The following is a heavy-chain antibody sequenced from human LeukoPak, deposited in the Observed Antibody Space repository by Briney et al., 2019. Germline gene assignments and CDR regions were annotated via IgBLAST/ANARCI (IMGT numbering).Heavy chain of an antibody. CDR3: ARGGGRSTEGGVWFYYYYMDV. Sequence: ASVKVSCKASGYTFTTYYMHWVRQAPGQGLEWMGTINPSGGSTSYAQKFQGRVTVTRDMSTSIVYMELSSLRSEDTAVYYCARGGGRSTEGGVWFYYYYMDVWGKGTTVTVSS. V-gene: IGHV1-46*01. CDR2: INPSGGST. CDR1: GYTFTTYY. D-gene: IGHD3-16*01. J-gene: IGHJ6*03.